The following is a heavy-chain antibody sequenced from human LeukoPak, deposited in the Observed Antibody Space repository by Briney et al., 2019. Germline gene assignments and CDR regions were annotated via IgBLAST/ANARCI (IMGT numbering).Heavy chain of an antibody. Sequence: PGGSLRLSCAASGFTFSDYYMSWIRQATGKGLEWVSYISSSASAIYYADSVKGRFTISRDDAKNSLYLQMNSLRAEDTALYYCARGRGITIFGIPYSFDYWGQGTLVTLSS. V-gene: IGHV3-11*04. CDR1: GFTFSDYY. CDR2: ISSSASAI. J-gene: IGHJ4*02. D-gene: IGHD3-3*01. CDR3: ARGRGITIFGIPYSFDY.